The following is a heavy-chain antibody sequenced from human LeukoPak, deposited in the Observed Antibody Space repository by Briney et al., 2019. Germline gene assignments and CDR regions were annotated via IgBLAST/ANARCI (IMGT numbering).Heavy chain of an antibody. V-gene: IGHV5-51*01. CDR3: TSAGDSSGYYYFSAFDM. D-gene: IGHD3-22*01. CDR2: IYVGDSDT. CDR1: GYSFSNYW. Sequence: GESLKISCKGSGYSFSNYWIGWVRQMPGKGLEWMGIIYVGDSDTRYSPSFQGQVTISADKSINTAYLQWSSLKASDTAMYYCTSAGDSSGYYYFSAFDMWGQGTMVTVSS. J-gene: IGHJ3*02.